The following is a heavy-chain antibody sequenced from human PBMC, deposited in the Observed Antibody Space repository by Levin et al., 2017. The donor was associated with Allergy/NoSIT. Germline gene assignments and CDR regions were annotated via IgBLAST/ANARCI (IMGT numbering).Heavy chain of an antibody. Sequence: PGGSLRLSCAASGFIFNNYAMSWVRQAPGKGLEWVSAISRGGNTFYPDSVKGRFTISRDNSKNTLYLQMSSLRAEDAAVYFCARAEAYGTGWYGKNDYWGQGTLATVSS. CDR1: GFIFNNYA. CDR2: ISRGGNT. CDR3: ARAEAYGTGWYGKNDY. J-gene: IGHJ4*02. V-gene: IGHV3-23*01. D-gene: IGHD6-19*01.